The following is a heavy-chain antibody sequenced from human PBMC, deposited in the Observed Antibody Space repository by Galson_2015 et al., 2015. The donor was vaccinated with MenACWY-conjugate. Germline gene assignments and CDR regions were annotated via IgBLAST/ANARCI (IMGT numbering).Heavy chain of an antibody. J-gene: IGHJ6*02. D-gene: IGHD1-1*01. CDR1: GLTFSDYQ. Sequence: SLRLSCAASGLTFSDYQMVWIRQAPGKGLEWISFINSASSFIKYADSVKGRFISSRGNAKNSLYLQMNSLRAEDTAVYYCARDHPKYRDMDVWGRGTTVTVSS. V-gene: IGHV3-11*06. CDR3: ARDHPKYRDMDV. CDR2: INSASSFI.